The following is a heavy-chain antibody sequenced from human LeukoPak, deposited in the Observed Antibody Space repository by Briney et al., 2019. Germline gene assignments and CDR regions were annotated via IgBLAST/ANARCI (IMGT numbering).Heavy chain of an antibody. D-gene: IGHD3-22*01. CDR2: IRQDGSEE. Sequence: PGGSLRLSCAASGFTFSSYWMSWVRQAPGKGLQWVANIRQDGSEEYYVDSVKGRFTISRDNAKNSLYLQMNSLRAEDTAVYFCARDYYDTTGPLTYWGQGTLVTVSS. V-gene: IGHV3-7*01. J-gene: IGHJ4*02. CDR3: ARDYYDTTGPLTY. CDR1: GFTFSSYW.